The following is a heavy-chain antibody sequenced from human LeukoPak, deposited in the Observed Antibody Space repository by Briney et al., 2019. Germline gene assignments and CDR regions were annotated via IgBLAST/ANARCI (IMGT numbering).Heavy chain of an antibody. CDR2: IYYNGNT. V-gene: IGHV4-59*01. Sequence: SETLSLTCTVSGGSFSSYYWGWIRQPPGKGLEWIGYIYYNGNTNYNPSLKRRVTMSVDTSRNQFSLKLTSVTAADTAVYYCASLDYWGQGTLVTVSS. CDR1: GGSFSSYY. CDR3: ASLDY. J-gene: IGHJ4*02.